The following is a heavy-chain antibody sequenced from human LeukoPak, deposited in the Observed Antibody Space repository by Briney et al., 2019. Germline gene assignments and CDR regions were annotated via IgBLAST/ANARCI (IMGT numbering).Heavy chain of an antibody. CDR2: INPNSGGT. Sequence: VKVSCKASGYTFTGYCMHWVRQAPGQGLERMGWINPNSGGTNYAQKFQGRVTMTRDTSISTAYMELSRLRSDDTAVYYCARGINYDFWRGYYFDYWGQGTLVTVSS. CDR3: ARGINYDFWRGYYFDY. D-gene: IGHD3-3*01. CDR1: GYTFTGYC. V-gene: IGHV1-2*02. J-gene: IGHJ4*02.